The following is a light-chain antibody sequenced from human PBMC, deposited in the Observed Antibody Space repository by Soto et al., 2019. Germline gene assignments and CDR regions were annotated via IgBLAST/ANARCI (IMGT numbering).Light chain of an antibody. CDR1: QSLLHTNGYVY. V-gene: IGKV2-28*01. CDR3: LQGLQPPLT. CDR2: LGS. J-gene: IGKJ4*01. Sequence: DILMTQSPLSLPVTPGEPASISCRSSQSLLHTNGYVYLDWYLQKPGQSPQLLIYLGSNRASGVPDRFSGSGSGTDFTLKISRVEDEDVGVYYCLQGLQPPLTFGGGTKVEIK.